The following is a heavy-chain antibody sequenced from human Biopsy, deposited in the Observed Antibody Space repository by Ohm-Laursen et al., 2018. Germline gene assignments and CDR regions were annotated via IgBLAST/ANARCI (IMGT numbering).Heavy chain of an antibody. Sequence: SDTLSLTCTVSGGSLSSYYWSWTRQPAGKGLEWIGRIYSSGSTNYNPSLKSRVTLSMDTSKRQFSLKLSFVTAADTAVYYCARWTPEYDSSRYYLDAFDIWGQGTKVTVSS. CDR1: GGSLSSYY. D-gene: IGHD3-22*01. CDR2: IYSSGST. V-gene: IGHV4-4*07. J-gene: IGHJ3*02. CDR3: ARWTPEYDSSRYYLDAFDI.